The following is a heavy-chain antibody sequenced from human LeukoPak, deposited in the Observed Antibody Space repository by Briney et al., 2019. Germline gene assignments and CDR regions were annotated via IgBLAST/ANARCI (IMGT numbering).Heavy chain of an antibody. CDR3: ARRAGEAFDI. V-gene: IGHV5-51*01. Sequence: GESLESSCKGSGYSFTSYWIGWVRQMPGKGLEWMGIIYPGDSDTIYRPSFQGQVTISADKSISTAYLQWSSLTASDTAMYYCARRAGEAFDIWGQGKMVTVSS. J-gene: IGHJ3*02. D-gene: IGHD3-10*01. CDR1: GYSFTSYW. CDR2: IYPGDSDT.